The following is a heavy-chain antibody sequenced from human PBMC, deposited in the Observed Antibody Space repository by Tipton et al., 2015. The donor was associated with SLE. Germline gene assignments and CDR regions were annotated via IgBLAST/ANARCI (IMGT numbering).Heavy chain of an antibody. Sequence: QLVQSGAEVKKPGESLRISCKGSGYSFTSYWISWVRQAPGQGLEWMGWISAYNGNTNYAQKLQGRVTMTTDTSTSTAYMELRSLRSDDTAVYYCARDELRQTGTTSLSFDYWGQGTLVTVSS. J-gene: IGHJ4*02. V-gene: IGHV1-18*04. D-gene: IGHD1-7*01. CDR3: ARDELRQTGTTSLSFDY. CDR2: ISAYNGNT. CDR1: GYSFTSYW.